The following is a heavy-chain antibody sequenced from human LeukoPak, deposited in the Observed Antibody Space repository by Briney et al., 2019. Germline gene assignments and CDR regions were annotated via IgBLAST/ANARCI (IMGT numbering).Heavy chain of an antibody. CDR3: ARRMLDWGNVFWFDP. D-gene: IGHD3/OR15-3a*01. J-gene: IGHJ5*02. V-gene: IGHV1-18*04. CDR1: GYTFTSYG. Sequence: ASVKVSCKASGYTFTSYGISWVRQAPGQGLEWMGWISAYNGNTNYAQKLQGRVTMTTDTSTSTAYMELRSLRSDDTAVYYCARRMLDWGNVFWFDPWGQGTLVTVSS. CDR2: ISAYNGNT.